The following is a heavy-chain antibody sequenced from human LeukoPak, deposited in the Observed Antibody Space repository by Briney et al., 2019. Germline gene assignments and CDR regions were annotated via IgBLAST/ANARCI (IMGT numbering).Heavy chain of an antibody. Sequence: PGGSLRLSCSASGFTFSSYAMSWVRQAPGKGLEWVAVISYDGSNKYYADSVKGRFTISRDNSKNTLYLQMNSLRAEDTAVYYCARVAIGSGYDFDYWGQGTLVSVSS. V-gene: IGHV3-30-3*01. D-gene: IGHD5-12*01. CDR2: ISYDGSNK. J-gene: IGHJ4*02. CDR1: GFTFSSYA. CDR3: ARVAIGSGYDFDY.